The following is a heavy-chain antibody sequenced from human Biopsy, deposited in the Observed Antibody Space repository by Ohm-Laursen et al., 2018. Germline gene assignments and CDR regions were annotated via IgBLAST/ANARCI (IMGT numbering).Heavy chain of an antibody. CDR1: GYTFTSYY. V-gene: IGHV1-46*01. CDR3: ARGPRGLVVITTTALYFDY. D-gene: IGHD3-22*01. J-gene: IGHJ4*02. Sequence: ASVKVSCKTSGYTFTSYYLHWVRQVPGQGLEWMGRINPNNDNTAYAQKFQGRITMTKDTSTSTVYMDLSSLTSDDSAVYYCARGPRGLVVITTTALYFDYWGQGNLVTVSS. CDR2: INPNNDNT.